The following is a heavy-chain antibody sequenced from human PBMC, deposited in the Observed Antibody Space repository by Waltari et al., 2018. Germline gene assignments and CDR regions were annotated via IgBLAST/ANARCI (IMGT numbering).Heavy chain of an antibody. CDR2: IYYSGST. J-gene: IGHJ4*02. D-gene: IGHD1-26*01. Sequence: QVQLQESGPGLVKPSETLSLTCTVSGGSISSYYWSWIRQPPGKGLEWFGYIYYSGSTNYNPSLKSRVTISVDTSKNQFSLKLSSVTAADTAVYYCARGRELADYWGQGTLVTVSS. V-gene: IGHV4-59*01. CDR1: GGSISSYY. CDR3: ARGRELADY.